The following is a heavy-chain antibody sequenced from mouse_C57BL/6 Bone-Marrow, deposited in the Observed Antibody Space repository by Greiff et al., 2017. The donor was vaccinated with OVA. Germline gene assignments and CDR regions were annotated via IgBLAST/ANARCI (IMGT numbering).Heavy chain of an antibody. V-gene: IGHV1-72*01. Sequence: QVQLQQPGAELVKPGASVQLSCKASGYTFTSYWLPWVKQRPGLGLEWIGRIDPNSGGTKYNEKFKSKATLTVDKPSSTAYMQLSSLTSADSAVYYCARENLAYYSNYPYYFDYWGQGTTLTVSS. J-gene: IGHJ2*01. CDR2: IDPNSGGT. CDR1: GYTFTSYW. D-gene: IGHD2-5*01. CDR3: ARENLAYYSNYPYYFDY.